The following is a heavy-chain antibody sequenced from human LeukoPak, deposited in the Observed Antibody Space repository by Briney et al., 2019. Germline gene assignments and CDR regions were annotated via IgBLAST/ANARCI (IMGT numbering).Heavy chain of an antibody. CDR2: ITTYSGNT. Sequence: ASVTVSFKASGYTFTSYGISWVRQAPGQGLEWMGWITTYSGNTKYAQKLQGRVTMTTDTSTSIVYMGLRSLRSDDTAVYYCARTPPAPYYFDYWGQGALVTVSS. CDR1: GYTFTSYG. V-gene: IGHV1-18*01. J-gene: IGHJ4*02. CDR3: ARTPPAPYYFDY.